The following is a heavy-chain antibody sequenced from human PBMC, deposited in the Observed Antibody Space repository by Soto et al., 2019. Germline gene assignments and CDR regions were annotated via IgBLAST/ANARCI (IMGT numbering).Heavy chain of an antibody. CDR1: GGSISSHY. D-gene: IGHD6-19*01. V-gene: IGHV4-59*11. J-gene: IGHJ4*02. CDR3: ARGGSSGWFYFDY. CDR2: IYSSGST. Sequence: PSETLSLTCTVSGGSISSHYWIWMRQPPGKGLEYIGYIYSSGSTNHNPSLKSRVTISIDTSKSQFSLKVSSVTAADTAVYYCARGGSSGWFYFDYWGQATLVTVSS.